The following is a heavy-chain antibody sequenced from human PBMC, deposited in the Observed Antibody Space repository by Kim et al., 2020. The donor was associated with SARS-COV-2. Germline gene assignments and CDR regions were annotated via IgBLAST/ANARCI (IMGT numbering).Heavy chain of an antibody. V-gene: IGHV3-33*01. Sequence: GGSLRLSCAASGFTFSSYGMHWVRQAPGKGLEWVAVIWYDGSNKYYADSVKGRFTISRDNSKNTLYLQMNSLRAEDTAVYYCARAEVRFLEWETGIATGNGMDVWGQGTTVTVSS. CDR3: ARAEVRFLEWETGIATGNGMDV. D-gene: IGHD3-3*01. CDR2: IWYDGSNK. J-gene: IGHJ6*02. CDR1: GFTFSSYG.